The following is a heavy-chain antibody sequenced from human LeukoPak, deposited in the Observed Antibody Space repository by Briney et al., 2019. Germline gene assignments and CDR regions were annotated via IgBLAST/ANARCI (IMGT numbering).Heavy chain of an antibody. CDR1: GYTFTSYY. CDR2: INPNSGNT. D-gene: IGHD2-15*01. V-gene: IGHV1-8*01. Sequence: ASVKVSCKASGYTFTSYYINWVRQATGQGLEWMGWINPNSGNTGYAQKFQGRVTMTRNTSISTFYMDLSSLRSEDTAVYCGARALAWGGSYYNYYYLDVWGKGTTITVSS. CDR3: ARALAWGGSYYNYYYLDV. J-gene: IGHJ6*03.